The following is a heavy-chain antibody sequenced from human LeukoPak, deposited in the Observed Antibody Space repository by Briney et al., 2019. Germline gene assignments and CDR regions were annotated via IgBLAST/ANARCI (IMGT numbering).Heavy chain of an antibody. CDR3: VRDGGVSGYDLLDY. CDR1: GFIFSNYW. V-gene: IGHV3-7*01. Sequence: GGSLRLSCTASGFIFSNYWMTWIRQAPGKGLEWVAQINQDGSKEYYIDSVKARFSISRDNARNSLSLQMNSLRAEDTAVYYCVRDGGVSGYDLLDYWGQGTLVTVSS. CDR2: INQDGSKE. D-gene: IGHD5-12*01. J-gene: IGHJ4*02.